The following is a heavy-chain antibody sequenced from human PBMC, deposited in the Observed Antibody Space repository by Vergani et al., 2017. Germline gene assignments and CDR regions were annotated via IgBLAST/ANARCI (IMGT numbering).Heavy chain of an antibody. CDR1: GYTFTGYY. CDR2: INPNSGGT. V-gene: IGHV1-2*06. D-gene: IGHD3-16*01. J-gene: IGHJ4*02. Sequence: QVQLVQSGAEVKKPGASVKVSCKASGYTFTGYYMHWVRQAPGQGLEWMGRINPNSGGTNYAQKFQGRVTMTRDTSISTAYMELSRLGSDDTAVYYCARDPWGGDTFYFDYWGQGTLVTVSS. CDR3: ARDPWGGDTFYFDY.